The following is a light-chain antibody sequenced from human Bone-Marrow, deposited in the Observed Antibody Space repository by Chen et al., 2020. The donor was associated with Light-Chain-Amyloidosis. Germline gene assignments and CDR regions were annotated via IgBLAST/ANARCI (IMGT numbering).Light chain of an antibody. CDR3: AHGDDSMMGRM. V-gene: IGLV1-44*01. J-gene: IGLJ3*02. Sequence: SALTQPPSPSQTPRQSVTISCSGTSSNVGVLTENCYQQVPGTAPKLLSYSNNKRPSGVPDRFSGSKSGTSASLAISGLQSEDEADYYCAHGDDSMMGRMFGGGTKLTVL. CDR1: SSNVGVLT. CDR2: SNN.